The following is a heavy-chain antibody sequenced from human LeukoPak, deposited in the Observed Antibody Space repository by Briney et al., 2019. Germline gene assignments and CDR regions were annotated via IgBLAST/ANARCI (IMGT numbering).Heavy chain of an antibody. D-gene: IGHD1-20*01. CDR3: ARAAYNWN. J-gene: IGHJ4*02. V-gene: IGHV3-11*01. CDR2: IDPSGTTL. CDR1: GFTLRHYV. Sequence: GGSLRLSCAASGFTLRHYVISWVRQAPGKGLEWVSCIDPSGTTLYYADSVKGRFIISRDNGKNSLYLQLRSLKDEDTAVYFCARAAYNWNWGQGTLVTVSS.